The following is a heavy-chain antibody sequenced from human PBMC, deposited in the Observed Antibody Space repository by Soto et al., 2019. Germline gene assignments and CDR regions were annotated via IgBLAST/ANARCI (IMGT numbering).Heavy chain of an antibody. V-gene: IGHV3-30*03. CDR2: ISRDGGTK. CDR3: TGEVASGY. CDR1: GFTVSTYG. D-gene: IGHD2-8*02. J-gene: IGHJ4*02. Sequence: GGSLRHSYAVSGFTVSTYGMHWVRQAPGKGLEWVAVISRDGGTKYYADSVKGRFTISRDNSRNTLFLEMNSMRGDDMAVYYCTGEVASGYWGQGT.